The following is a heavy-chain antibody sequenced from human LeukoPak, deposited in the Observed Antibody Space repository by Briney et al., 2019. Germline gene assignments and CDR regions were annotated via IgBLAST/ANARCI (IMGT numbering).Heavy chain of an antibody. D-gene: IGHD6-6*01. J-gene: IGHJ4*02. CDR3: ANSGESLAA. V-gene: IGHV3-23*01. Sequence: GGTLRLSCAASGFTFSSYGMSWVRQAPGKGLEWVSAISGSGGSTYYADSVRGRFTISRDNSKNTLYLQMNSLRAEDTAVYYCANSGESLAAWGQGTLVTVSS. CDR1: GFTFSSYG. CDR2: ISGSGGST.